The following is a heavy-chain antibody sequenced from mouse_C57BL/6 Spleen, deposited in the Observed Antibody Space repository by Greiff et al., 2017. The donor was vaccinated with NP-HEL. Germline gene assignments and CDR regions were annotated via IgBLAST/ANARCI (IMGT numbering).Heavy chain of an antibody. V-gene: IGHV3-1*01. J-gene: IGHJ2*01. D-gene: IGHD1-1*01. CDR3: ARRGYGSSFDY. CDR2: ISYSGST. Sequence: VQLQQSGPGMVKPSQSLSLTCTVTGYSITSGYDWHWIRHFPGNKLEWMGYISYSGSTNYNPSLKSRISITHDTSKNHFFLKLNSVTTEDTATYYCARRGYGSSFDYWGQGTTLTVSS. CDR1: GYSITSGYD.